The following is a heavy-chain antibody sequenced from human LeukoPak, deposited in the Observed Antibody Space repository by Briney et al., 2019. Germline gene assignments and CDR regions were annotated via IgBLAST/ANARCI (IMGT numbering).Heavy chain of an antibody. Sequence: GGSLRLSCAASGFTFSSYGMHWVRQAPGKGLEWVAFIRYDGSNKYYADSVKGRFTISRDNSKNTLYLQMNSLRAEDTAVYYCARDGVVEMATKYDYWGQGTLVTVSS. CDR2: IRYDGSNK. CDR3: ARDGVVEMATKYDY. CDR1: GFTFSSYG. V-gene: IGHV3-30*02. J-gene: IGHJ4*02. D-gene: IGHD5-24*01.